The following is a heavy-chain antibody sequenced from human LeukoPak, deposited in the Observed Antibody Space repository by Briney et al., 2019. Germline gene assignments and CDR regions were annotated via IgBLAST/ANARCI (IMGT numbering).Heavy chain of an antibody. Sequence: GGSLRLSCAASGFTFSSYSMNWVRQAPGKGLEWVSSISGSSSYIYYADSVKGRLTISRDNAKNSLYLQMNSLRAEDTAVYYCARDPQGSERMCYFDYWGQGTLVTVSS. D-gene: IGHD2/OR15-2a*01. CDR3: ARDPQGSERMCYFDY. V-gene: IGHV3-21*01. CDR2: ISGSSSYI. J-gene: IGHJ4*02. CDR1: GFTFSSYS.